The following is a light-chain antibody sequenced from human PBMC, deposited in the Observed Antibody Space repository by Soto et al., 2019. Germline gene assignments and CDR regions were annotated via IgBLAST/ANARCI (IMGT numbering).Light chain of an antibody. CDR3: QHYSYSRYFS. V-gene: IGKV3-20*01. J-gene: IGKJ3*01. CDR1: QSVSSNY. CDR2: GVS. Sequence: EIVLTQSPGTLSLSPGERATLSCRASQSVSSNYLAWYQQKPGQAPRLLIYGVSSRATGIPDRFSGSGSGTDFTLTISRLEPEDFAVDYCQHYSYSRYFSFGPGTKVEIK.